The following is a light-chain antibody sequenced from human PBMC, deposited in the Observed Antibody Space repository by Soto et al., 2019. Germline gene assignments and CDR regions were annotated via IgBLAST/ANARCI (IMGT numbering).Light chain of an antibody. J-gene: IGLJ2*01. CDR3: TSYSSSTTLYVV. CDR2: EVT. V-gene: IGLV2-14*01. CDR1: SSDIVGYNY. Sequence: QSVLTQPASVSGSPGQSITISCTGISSDIVGYNYVSWYQQHPGRAPKLIIYEVTYRPSGVSNRFSGSKSGNTASLTISGLQAEDEADYYCTSYSSSTTLYVVFGGGTKVTVL.